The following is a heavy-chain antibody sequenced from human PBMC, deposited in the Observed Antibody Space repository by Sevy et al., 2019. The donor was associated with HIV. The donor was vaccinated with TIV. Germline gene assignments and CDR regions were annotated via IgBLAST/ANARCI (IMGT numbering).Heavy chain of an antibody. J-gene: IGHJ6*03. Sequence: SETLSLTCAVSGYSISSGYYWGWIRQPPGKGLEWIGSIYHSGSTYYNPSLKSRVTISVDTSKNQFSMKLSSVTAADTAVDYCARKGFSSSWYGWVEYYYYYMDVWGKGTTVTVSS. V-gene: IGHV4-38-2*01. CDR3: ARKGFSSSWYGWVEYYYYYMDV. CDR2: IYHSGST. CDR1: GYSISSGYY. D-gene: IGHD6-13*01.